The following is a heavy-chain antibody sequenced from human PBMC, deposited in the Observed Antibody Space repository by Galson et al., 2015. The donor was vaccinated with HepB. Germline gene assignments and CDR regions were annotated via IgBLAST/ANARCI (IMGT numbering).Heavy chain of an antibody. CDR2: IDWDDDK. J-gene: IGHJ3*02. D-gene: IGHD6-13*01. CDR1: GFSLSTSGMC. V-gene: IGHV2-70*11. CDR3: ARFLRHVGIAAAPSGASDI. Sequence: PALVKPTQTLTLTCTFSGFSLSTSGMCVSWIRQPPGKALEWLARIDWDDDKYYSTSLKTRLTISKDTSKNQVVLTMTNMDPVDTATYYCARFLRHVGIAAAPSGASDIWGQGTMVTVSS.